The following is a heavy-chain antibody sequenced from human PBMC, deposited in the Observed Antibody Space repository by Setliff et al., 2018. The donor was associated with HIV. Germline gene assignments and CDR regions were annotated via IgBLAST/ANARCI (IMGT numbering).Heavy chain of an antibody. D-gene: IGHD6-13*01. Sequence: SETLSLTCAVYGGSFNDYYWTWIRQHPGKGLEWIGYIYNTGSTYHSPSLESRVTISIDTSKNQFSLKLNSVTALDTAVYYCARKGSSSRSQEYYYDFWGQGTLVTVSS. CDR3: ARKGSSSRSQEYYYDF. CDR2: IYNTGST. V-gene: IGHV4-34*01. CDR1: GGSFNDYY. J-gene: IGHJ4*02.